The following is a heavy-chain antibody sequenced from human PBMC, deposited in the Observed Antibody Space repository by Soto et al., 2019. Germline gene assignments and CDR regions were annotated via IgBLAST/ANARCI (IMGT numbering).Heavy chain of an antibody. Sequence: EVQLLESGGGLVQPGGSLRLSCAASGFTFSRYAMSWVRQAPGKGLEWVSAISGSGGSTFYEDSVKGRFTISRDSSRNGLYLQMNSLRAEDTAVYYCASGIAAAGGFGYWGRGSLVAVSS. CDR3: ASGIAAAGGFGY. CDR2: ISGSGGST. D-gene: IGHD6-13*01. V-gene: IGHV3-23*01. J-gene: IGHJ4*02. CDR1: GFTFSRYA.